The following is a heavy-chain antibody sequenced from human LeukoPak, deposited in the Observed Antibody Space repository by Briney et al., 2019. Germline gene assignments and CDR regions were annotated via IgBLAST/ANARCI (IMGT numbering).Heavy chain of an antibody. CDR3: ARTSLAYCGGDCYSEWFDP. V-gene: IGHV4-39*07. D-gene: IGHD2-21*02. CDR2: IYYSGST. J-gene: IGHJ5*02. CDR1: GGSISSSSYY. Sequence: SETLSLTCTVSGGSISSSSYYWGWIRQPPGKGLEWIGSIYYSGSTYYNPSLKSRVTISVDTSKNQFSLKLSSVTAADTAVYYCARTSLAYCGGDCYSEWFDPWGQGTLVTVSS.